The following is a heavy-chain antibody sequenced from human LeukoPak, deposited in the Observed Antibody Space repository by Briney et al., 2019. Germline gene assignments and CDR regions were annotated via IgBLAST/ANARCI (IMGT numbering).Heavy chain of an antibody. CDR3: ARARAAAGTEYFDY. CDR2: IWYDGSNK. V-gene: IGHV3-33*08. D-gene: IGHD6-19*01. J-gene: IGHJ4*02. CDR1: GFTFSSYA. Sequence: RSGGSLRLSCAASGFTFSSYAMHWVRQAPGKGLEWVAVIWYDGSNKYYADSVKGRFTISRDNSKNTLYLQMNSLRAEDTAVYYCARARAAAGTEYFDYWGQGTLVTVSS.